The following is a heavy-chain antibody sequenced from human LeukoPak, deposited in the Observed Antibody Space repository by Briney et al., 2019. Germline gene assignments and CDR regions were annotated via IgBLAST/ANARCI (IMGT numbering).Heavy chain of an antibody. J-gene: IGHJ3*02. V-gene: IGHV3-43D*03. Sequence: PGGSLRLSCAASGFTFDDYAMHWVRHAPGKGLEWVSLISWDGGSTYYADSVKGRFTISRDNSKNSLYLQMNSLRAEDTALYYCARGGSYLSAFDIWGQGTMVTVSS. CDR3: ARGGSYLSAFDI. D-gene: IGHD1-26*01. CDR1: GFTFDDYA. CDR2: ISWDGGST.